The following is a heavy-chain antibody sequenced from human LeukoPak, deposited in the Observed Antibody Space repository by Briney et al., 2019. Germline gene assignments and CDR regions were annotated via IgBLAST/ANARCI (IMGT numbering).Heavy chain of an antibody. J-gene: IGHJ4*02. CDR3: ASFPITGTTDY. V-gene: IGHV3-11*01. CDR1: GFTFSDYY. D-gene: IGHD1-7*01. Sequence: GGSLRLSCAASGFTFSDYYMSWIRQAPGKGLEWVSYISSSGSTIYYADSVKGRFTISRDNAKNSLYLQMNSLRAEDTAVYYCASFPITGTTDYWGQETLVTVSS. CDR2: ISSSGSTI.